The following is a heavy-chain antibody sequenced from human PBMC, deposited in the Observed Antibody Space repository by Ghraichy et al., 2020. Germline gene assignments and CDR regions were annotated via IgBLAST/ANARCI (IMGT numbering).Heavy chain of an antibody. V-gene: IGHV3-7*01. J-gene: IGHJ4*02. CDR3: ARWVSGSWYLDY. D-gene: IGHD6-13*01. CDR1: GFTFSSYW. CDR2: INQDGSEK. Sequence: GGSLRLSCAVSGFTFSSYWMSWVRQAPGKGVEWVANINQDGSEKYYVDSVKGRFTISRDNAENSLYLQMNSLRAEDTAVYFCARWVSGSWYLDYWGQGTLVTVSS.